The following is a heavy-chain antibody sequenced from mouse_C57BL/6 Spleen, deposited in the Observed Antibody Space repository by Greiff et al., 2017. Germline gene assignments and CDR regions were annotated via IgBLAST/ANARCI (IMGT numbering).Heavy chain of an antibody. CDR2: IDPETGGT. D-gene: IGHD1-1*01. V-gene: IGHV1-15*01. CDR1: GYTFTDYE. J-gene: IGHJ4*01. Sequence: QVQLQQSGAELVRPGASVTLSCKASGYTFTDYEMHWVKQTPVHGLEWIGAIDPETGGTAYNQKFKGKAIRTADKSSSTAYMELRSLTSEDSAVYYCTRGFITTVVATDYAMDYWGQGTSVTVSS. CDR3: TRGFITTVVATDYAMDY.